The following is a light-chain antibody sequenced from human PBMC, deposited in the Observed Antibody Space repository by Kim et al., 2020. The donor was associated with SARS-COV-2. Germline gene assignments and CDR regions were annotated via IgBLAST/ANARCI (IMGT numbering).Light chain of an antibody. V-gene: IGLV2-14*03. CDR1: SSDIGAYNS. Sequence: QSAPTQPASVSGSPGQSITISCSGTSSDIGAYNSVSWYQHYPGKAPKLVIHGVSERPSGASNRFSGSKSGNMASLIISGLQPEDEAIYYCNSYAGSGLYVFGVGTKVTVL. CDR3: NSYAGSGLYV. CDR2: GVS. J-gene: IGLJ1*01.